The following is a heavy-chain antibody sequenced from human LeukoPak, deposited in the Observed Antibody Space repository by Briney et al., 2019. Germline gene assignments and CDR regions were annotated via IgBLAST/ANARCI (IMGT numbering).Heavy chain of an antibody. Sequence: GGSLRLSCTASGFTFSSYEMNWVRQAPGKGLEWISYISSSGSPTYYADSVKGRFTISRDNAKNSLSLQMNSLRGEDTAVYYCARGGSRYDSSGYYPWGQGTLVTVSS. J-gene: IGHJ5*02. CDR3: ARGGSRYDSSGYYP. CDR1: GFTFSSYE. CDR2: ISSSGSPT. D-gene: IGHD3-22*01. V-gene: IGHV3-48*03.